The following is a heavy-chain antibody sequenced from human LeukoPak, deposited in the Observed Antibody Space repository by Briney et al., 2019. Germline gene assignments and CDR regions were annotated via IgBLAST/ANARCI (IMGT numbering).Heavy chain of an antibody. CDR3: ARGRDFDY. CDR1: GGSISSVDYY. V-gene: IGHV4-30-4*01. J-gene: IGHJ4*02. Sequence: SETLSLTCTVSGGSISSVDYYWSWIRQPPGKGLEWIGYIYYSGSTYYNPSLKSRVTMSVDTSKNQFSLKLSSVTAADTAVYYCARGRDFDYWGQGTLVTVSS. CDR2: IYYSGST.